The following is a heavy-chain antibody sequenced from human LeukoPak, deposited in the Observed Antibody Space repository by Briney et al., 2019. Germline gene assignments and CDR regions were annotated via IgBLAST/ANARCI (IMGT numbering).Heavy chain of an antibody. CDR3: ARGRPTSLGGIY. Sequence: ASVKVSCKASGGTFSSYAISWVRQAAGQGFEWMGWMNPDTGNTVYAQKFQGRVTMTWDASISTAYMELDSLRSEDTAVYYCARGRPTSLGGIYWGQGTLVIVSS. V-gene: IGHV1-8*02. J-gene: IGHJ4*02. CDR2: MNPDTGNT. CDR1: GGTFSSYA. D-gene: IGHD7-27*01.